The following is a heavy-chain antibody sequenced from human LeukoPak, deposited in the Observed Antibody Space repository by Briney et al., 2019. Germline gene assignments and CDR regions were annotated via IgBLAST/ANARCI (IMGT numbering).Heavy chain of an antibody. J-gene: IGHJ4*02. D-gene: IGHD6-13*01. CDR2: IYYSAST. CDR3: AIHSGSWYSYFDY. CDR1: VGFISSSSYY. V-gene: IGHV4-39*01. Sequence: PSETLSLTCTVSVGFISSSSYYWGWTRQPRGEGLEWIESIYYSASTYYNPSLKSRVTISVDTSKNQLSLKLSAVTAADTAVYYCAIHSGSWYSYFDYWGQGTLVTVSS.